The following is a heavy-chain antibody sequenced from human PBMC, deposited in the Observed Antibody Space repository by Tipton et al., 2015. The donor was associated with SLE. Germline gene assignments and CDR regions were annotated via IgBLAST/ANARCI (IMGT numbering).Heavy chain of an antibody. V-gene: IGHV4-59*08. D-gene: IGHD3-10*01. CDR3: ATLDASGSYPFDY. J-gene: IGHJ4*02. CDR1: GASINSPY. Sequence: TLSLTCSFSGASINSPYCSWIRQPPGQGLEWIGFVSYSGNTHYNPSLQSRLTISVDRSKNQFSLNLRSVTAADTAVYYCATLDASGSYPFDYWGQGTRVTVSS. CDR2: VSYSGNT.